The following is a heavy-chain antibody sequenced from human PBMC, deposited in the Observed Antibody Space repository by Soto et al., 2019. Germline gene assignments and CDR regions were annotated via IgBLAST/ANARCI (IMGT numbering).Heavy chain of an antibody. J-gene: IGHJ4*02. D-gene: IGHD2-8*01. CDR2: IIPIFGTA. V-gene: IGHV1-69*12. CDR1: GGTFSSYA. Sequence: QVQLVQSGAEVKKPGPSVKVSCKASGGTFSSYAISWVRQAPGQGLEWMGGIIPIFGTANYAQKFQGRVTITADESTSTAYMELSSLRSEDTAVYYCASTDCTIGVCYIIGGNWGQGTLVTVSS. CDR3: ASTDCTIGVCYIIGGN.